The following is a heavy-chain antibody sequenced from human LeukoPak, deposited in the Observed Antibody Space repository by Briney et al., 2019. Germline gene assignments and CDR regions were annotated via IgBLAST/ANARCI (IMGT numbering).Heavy chain of an antibody. D-gene: IGHD3-16*01. CDR3: ARGLPVWGSNAFDI. V-gene: IGHV4-61*02. J-gene: IGHJ3*02. Sequence: SQTLSLTCIVSGGSISSGDYYWNWIRQPAGKGLEWIGRIYTGGSTNYNPSLKSRVTVSLDTSKNQFSLELNSVTAADTAVYYCARGLPVWGSNAFDIWGQGTMVTVAS. CDR2: IYTGGST. CDR1: GGSISSGDYY.